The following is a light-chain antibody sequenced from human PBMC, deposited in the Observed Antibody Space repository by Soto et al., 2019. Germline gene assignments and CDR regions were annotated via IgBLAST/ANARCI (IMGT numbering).Light chain of an antibody. CDR3: SSFTTITTLEV. J-gene: IGLJ7*01. Sequence: QSALTQPASVSGSPGQSITISCTGTSSDIGGYNYVSWYQQPPGKAPKLMIYEVSNRPSGVSDRFSGSKSGNTASLTISGLQAEDEDDYYCSSFTTITTLEVFGGGTQLTVL. CDR1: SSDIGGYNY. V-gene: IGLV2-14*01. CDR2: EVS.